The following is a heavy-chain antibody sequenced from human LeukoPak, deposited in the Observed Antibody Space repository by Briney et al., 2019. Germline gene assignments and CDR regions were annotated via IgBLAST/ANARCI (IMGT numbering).Heavy chain of an antibody. J-gene: IGHJ4*02. CDR2: ISGSTSYI. CDR1: AFTFRTYS. D-gene: IGHD3-16*02. V-gene: IGHV3-21*01. CDR3: ARGSDFVWGSYRPYFDY. Sequence: GGTLRLSCVASAFTFRTYSMHWVRQAPAKGLEWVSSISGSTSYIYYADSVRARFTISRDNAKNSLYLQMNSLRAEDTAVYYCARGSDFVWGSYRPYFDYWGQGTLVTVSS.